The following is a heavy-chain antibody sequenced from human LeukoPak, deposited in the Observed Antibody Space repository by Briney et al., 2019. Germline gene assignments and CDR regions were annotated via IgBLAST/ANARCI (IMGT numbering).Heavy chain of an antibody. D-gene: IGHD6-13*01. CDR2: ISSSGSTI. Sequence: GGSLRLSCAASGFTFSGYEMNWVRQAPGKGLGWVSYISSSGSTIYYADSVKGRFTISRDNAKNSLYLQMNSLRADDTAVYYCARDMSAAGDYWGQGTLVTVSS. J-gene: IGHJ4*02. CDR1: GFTFSGYE. CDR3: ARDMSAAGDY. V-gene: IGHV3-48*03.